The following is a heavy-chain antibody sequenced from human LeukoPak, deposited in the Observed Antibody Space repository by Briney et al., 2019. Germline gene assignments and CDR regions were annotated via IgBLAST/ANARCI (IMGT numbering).Heavy chain of an antibody. J-gene: IGHJ4*02. V-gene: IGHV3-30*03. D-gene: IGHD3-3*01. Sequence: GGSLRLSCAASGFTFSGFWMHWVRQTPGKGLEWVAVISDGGTNKNYADSVKGRFTIFRDKSKSTLYLQMHSLRAEDTAVYYCARDSRDKLRFLEWFHETLDFWGQGTLVTVSS. CDR3: ARDSRDKLRFLEWFHETLDF. CDR1: GFTFSGFW. CDR2: ISDGGTNK.